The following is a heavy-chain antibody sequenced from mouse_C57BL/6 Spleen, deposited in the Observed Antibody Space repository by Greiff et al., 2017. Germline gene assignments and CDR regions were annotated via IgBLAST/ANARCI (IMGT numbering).Heavy chain of an antibody. V-gene: IGHV10-1*01. Sequence: EVHLVESGGGLVQPKGSLKLSCAASGFSFNTYAMNWVRQAPGKGLEWVARIRSKSNNYATYYADSVKDRFTISRDDAESMLYLQMNHLKTEDTAMYYGVRHRSTGGYFDVWGPGTTVTVSS. CDR1: GFSFNTYA. CDR2: IRSKSNNYAT. D-gene: IGHD5-1*01. CDR3: VRHRSTGGYFDV. J-gene: IGHJ1*01.